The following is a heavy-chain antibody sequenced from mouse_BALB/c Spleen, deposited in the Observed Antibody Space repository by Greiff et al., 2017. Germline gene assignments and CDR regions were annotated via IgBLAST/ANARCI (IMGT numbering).Heavy chain of an antibody. CDR1: GYTFTSYW. D-gene: IGHD2-10*02. CDR3: TKRGYDSDY. CDR2: IYPGSGST. Sequence: LQQPGAELVRPGASVKLSCKASGYTFTSYWMHWVKQRPGQGLEWIGNIYPGSGSTNYDEKFKSKATLTVDTSSSTTYMQLSSLTSEDSAVYDCTKRGYDSDYWGQGTTLTVSS. J-gene: IGHJ2*01. V-gene: IGHV1S22*01.